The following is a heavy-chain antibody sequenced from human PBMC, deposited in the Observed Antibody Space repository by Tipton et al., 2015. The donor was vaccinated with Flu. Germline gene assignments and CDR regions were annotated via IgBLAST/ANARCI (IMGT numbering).Heavy chain of an antibody. Sequence: GLVKPSETLSLTCTVSGGSISSYYWSWIRQPPGKGLEWIGYIYYSGSTNYNPSLKSRVTISVDTSKNQFSLKLSSVTAADTAVYYCARHDPWNYYYMDVWGKGTTVTVSS. V-gene: IGHV4-59*08. CDR1: GGSISSYY. CDR2: IYYSGST. CDR3: ARHDPWNYYYMDV. J-gene: IGHJ6*03.